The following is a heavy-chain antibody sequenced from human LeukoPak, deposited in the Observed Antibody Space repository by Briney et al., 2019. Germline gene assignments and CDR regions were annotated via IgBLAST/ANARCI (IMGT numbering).Heavy chain of an antibody. D-gene: IGHD5-24*01. J-gene: IGHJ4*02. CDR2: IYSGGGA. Sequence: GGSLRLSCAASGFTVSSNYMSWVRQAPGKGLEWVSVIYSGGGAYYADSVKGRFTISRDNSKNTLYLQMNSLRADDTAVYYCARGRNRDGYSYYFDYLGQGSLVTVSS. CDR1: GFTVSSNY. CDR3: ARGRNRDGYSYYFDY. V-gene: IGHV3-53*01.